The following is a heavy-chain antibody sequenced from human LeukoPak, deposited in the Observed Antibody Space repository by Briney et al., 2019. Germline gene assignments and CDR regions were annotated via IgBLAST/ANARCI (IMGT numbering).Heavy chain of an antibody. CDR3: ARSYDILTGSNPFDY. Sequence: GRSLRLSCAASGFTFSDYYMSWIRQAPGKGLEWVSYISSSGSTIYYADSVKGRFTISRDNAKNSLYLQMNSLRAEDTAVYYCARSYDILTGSNPFDYWGQGTLVTVSS. J-gene: IGHJ4*02. D-gene: IGHD3-9*01. CDR2: ISSSGSTI. V-gene: IGHV3-11*01. CDR1: GFTFSDYY.